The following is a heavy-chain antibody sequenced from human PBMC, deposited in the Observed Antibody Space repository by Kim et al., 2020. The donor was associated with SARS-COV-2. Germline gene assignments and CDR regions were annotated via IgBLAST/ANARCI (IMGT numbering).Heavy chain of an antibody. Sequence: GGSLRLSCAASGFTFSSYAMSWVRQAPGKGLEWVSTVSGCGGATYYADSVKGRFTISRDNSKNTLYLQLISLRAEDTAVYYCAKQGYSSSDVFDYWGQGTLVTVSS. D-gene: IGHD6-6*01. CDR3: AKQGYSSSDVFDY. V-gene: IGHV3-23*01. CDR2: VSGCGGAT. J-gene: IGHJ4*02. CDR1: GFTFSSYA.